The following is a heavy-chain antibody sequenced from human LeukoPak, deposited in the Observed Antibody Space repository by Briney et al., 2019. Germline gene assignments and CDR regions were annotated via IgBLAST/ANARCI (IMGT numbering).Heavy chain of an antibody. CDR3: ASSDADDAFDI. J-gene: IGHJ3*02. CDR2: IYYSGST. V-gene: IGHV4-59*08. Sequence: SETLSLTCTVSGGSISSYYWSWIRQPPGKGLEWIGYIYYSGSTNYNPSLKSRVTIPVDTSKNQFSLKLSSVTAADTAVYYCASSDADDAFDIWGQGTMVTVSS. D-gene: IGHD5-24*01. CDR1: GGSISSYY.